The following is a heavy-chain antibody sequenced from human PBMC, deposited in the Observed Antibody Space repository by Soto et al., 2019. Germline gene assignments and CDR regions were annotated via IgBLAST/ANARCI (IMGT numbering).Heavy chain of an antibody. D-gene: IGHD1-26*01. CDR2: IYSGGTT. CDR3: ARSIVGATSQYFQH. Sequence: PGGSLRLSCAASGFTVSSNYMNWVRQAPGKGLELVSVIYSGGTTYYADSVKGRFTISRDNSKNTLYLQMNSLRAEDTAVYYCARSIVGATSQYFQHWGQGTMVTVSS. J-gene: IGHJ1*01. CDR1: GFTVSSNY. V-gene: IGHV3-53*01.